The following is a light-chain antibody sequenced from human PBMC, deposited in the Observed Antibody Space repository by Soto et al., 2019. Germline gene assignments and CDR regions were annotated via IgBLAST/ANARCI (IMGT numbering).Light chain of an antibody. J-gene: IGKJ4*01. CDR3: QQYNNWPLT. CDR2: GAS. Sequence: EIVMTQSPATLSVSPGERATLSCRASQSVSSNLAWYQQKPCQAPRLLIYGASTRATGIPARFSGSVSGTEFTLTISSLQSEDFAVYYCQQYNNWPLTFGGGTKVEIK. CDR1: QSVSSN. V-gene: IGKV3-15*01.